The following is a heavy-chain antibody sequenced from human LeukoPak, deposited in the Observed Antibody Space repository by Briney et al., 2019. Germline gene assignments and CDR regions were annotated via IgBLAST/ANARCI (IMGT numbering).Heavy chain of an antibody. V-gene: IGHV3-30-3*01. CDR3: AKDIPFWSGSTFDAFDI. D-gene: IGHD3-3*01. CDR1: GFTFSSYA. CDR2: ISYDGSNK. Sequence: GGSLRLSCAASGFTFSSYAVHWVRQAPGKGLEWVAVISYDGSNKYYADSVKGRFTISRDNSKNTLYLQMNSLRAEDTAVYYCAKDIPFWSGSTFDAFDIWGQGTMVTVSS. J-gene: IGHJ3*02.